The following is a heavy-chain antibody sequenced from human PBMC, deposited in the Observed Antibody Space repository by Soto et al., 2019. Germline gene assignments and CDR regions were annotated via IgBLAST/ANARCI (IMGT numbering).Heavy chain of an antibody. CDR3: SRLPPNNWGAPLDF. Sequence: GGSLRLSCITSGFTFGDYAMIWFRQAPGKGLEWVSFVTSKRYGGKTEYAASVKGRFTISRDDSKSVAYLQMNSLGTDDTAVYYCSRLPPNNWGAPLDFWGQGTRVTAPQ. J-gene: IGHJ4*02. CDR2: VTSKRYGGKT. D-gene: IGHD1-26*01. V-gene: IGHV3-49*03. CDR1: GFTFGDYA.